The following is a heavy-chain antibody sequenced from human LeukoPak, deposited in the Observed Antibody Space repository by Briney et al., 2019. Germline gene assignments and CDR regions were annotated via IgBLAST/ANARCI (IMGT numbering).Heavy chain of an antibody. V-gene: IGHV4-38-2*02. D-gene: IGHD3-9*01. CDR3: ARVLRATYYDILTTDYYYYYMDV. Sequence: SETLSLTCTVSGYSISSGYYWGWIRQPPGKGLEWTGSIYHSGSTYYNPSLKSRVTISVDTSKNQFSLKLSSVTAADTAVYYCARVLRATYYDILTTDYYYYYMDVWGKGTTVTISS. CDR2: IYHSGST. J-gene: IGHJ6*03. CDR1: GYSISSGYY.